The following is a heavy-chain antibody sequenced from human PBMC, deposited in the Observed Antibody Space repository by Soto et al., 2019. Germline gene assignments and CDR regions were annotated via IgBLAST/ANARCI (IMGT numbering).Heavy chain of an antibody. Sequence: SETLSLTCDVYGGSFSGYYWSWIRQPPGKGLEWIGEINHSGSTNYNPSLKSRTTISAHTSKNRLSLKVSSVTAADTAVYYCARGGGYSFGFDYYYGMDVWGQGTTVTVSS. CDR3: ARGGGYSFGFDYYYGMDV. CDR1: GGSFSGYY. CDR2: INHSGST. D-gene: IGHD5-18*01. J-gene: IGHJ6*02. V-gene: IGHV4-34*01.